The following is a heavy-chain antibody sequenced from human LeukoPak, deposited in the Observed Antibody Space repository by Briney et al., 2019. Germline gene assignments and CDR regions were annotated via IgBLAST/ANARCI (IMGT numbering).Heavy chain of an antibody. V-gene: IGHV4-59*01. J-gene: IGHJ4*02. CDR2: IHYSGSS. CDR3: ARDTRAYDRSAYYYFDY. Sequence: SETLSLTCTVSGGPISSYYWSWIRQPPGKGLEWIGYIHYSGSSKYNPSLKSRVTMPTDMSRSQFSLKLSSVTAADTAVYFCARDTRAYDRSAYYYFDYWGQGTLVTVSS. D-gene: IGHD3-22*01. CDR1: GGPISSYY.